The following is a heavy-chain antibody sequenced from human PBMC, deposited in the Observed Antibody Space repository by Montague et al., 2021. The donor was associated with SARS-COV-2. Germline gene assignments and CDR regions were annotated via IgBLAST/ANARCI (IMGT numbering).Heavy chain of an antibody. Sequence: ETLSLTCTVSGGSITVSRYDWGWIRQPPGKGLKWIGSVHYTGTTSYNASLKSRLTISVDTSENQFSLKMTSVTASDTAVYYCARHRANAGSFDIWGQGTMVTVSS. D-gene: IGHD1-1*01. V-gene: IGHV4-39*01. J-gene: IGHJ3*02. CDR1: GGSITVSRYD. CDR2: VHYTGTT. CDR3: ARHRANAGSFDI.